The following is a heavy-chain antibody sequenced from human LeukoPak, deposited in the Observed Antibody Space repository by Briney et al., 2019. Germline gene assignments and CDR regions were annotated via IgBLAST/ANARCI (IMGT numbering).Heavy chain of an antibody. CDR2: IDPSDSYT. CDR3: ARRATSVRGIPLFDY. D-gene: IGHD3-10*01. Sequence: GESLKISCKGSGYRFTSYWIDWVRQMPGKGLEWMGRIDPSDSYTNYSPSFQGHATILADNSISTAYLQWSGLKASDTAMYYCARRATSVRGIPLFDYWGQGTLVTVSS. CDR1: GYRFTSYW. V-gene: IGHV5-10-1*01. J-gene: IGHJ4*02.